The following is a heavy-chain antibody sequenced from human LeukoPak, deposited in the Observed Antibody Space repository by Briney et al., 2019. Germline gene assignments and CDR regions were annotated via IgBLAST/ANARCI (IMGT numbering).Heavy chain of an antibody. CDR3: ARDQKGDSSGSYFDY. J-gene: IGHJ4*02. CDR1: GGSISSGGYY. V-gene: IGHV4-31*03. D-gene: IGHD3-22*01. Sequence: SETLSLTCTVSGGSISSGGYYWSWIRQHPGKGLEWIGYIYYSGSTYYNPSLKSRVTISVDTSKNQFSLKLSSVTAADTAVYYCARDQKGDSSGSYFDYWGQGTLVTVSS. CDR2: IYYSGST.